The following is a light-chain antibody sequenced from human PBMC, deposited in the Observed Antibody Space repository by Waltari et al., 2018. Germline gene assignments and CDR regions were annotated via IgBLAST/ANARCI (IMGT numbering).Light chain of an antibody. CDR1: QSITTY. CDR2: WAS. CDR3: EQYGSSLWT. J-gene: IGKJ1*01. V-gene: IGKV1-39*01. Sequence: DIQMTQSPSSLSASIGDRVTITCRASQSITTYLNWYQQKPGKAPKLLIYWASTRESGVPDRFSGSGSETDFTLTISRLEPEDFAVYYCEQYGSSLWTFGQGTKVEIK.